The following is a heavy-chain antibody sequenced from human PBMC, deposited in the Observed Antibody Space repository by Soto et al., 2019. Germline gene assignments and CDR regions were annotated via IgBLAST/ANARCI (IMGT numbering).Heavy chain of an antibody. D-gene: IGHD1-7*01. Sequence: PSETLSLTCTVSGGSISSGGYYWSWIRQHPGKGLEWFGYIYYSGSTYYNPSLKSRVTVSVDTSRNQFFLNLHSVTAADSAVYFCGRESGETWDYEAYWGQGTPVTVS. CDR2: IYYSGST. V-gene: IGHV4-31*03. CDR1: GGSISSGGYY. J-gene: IGHJ4*02. CDR3: GRESGETWDYEAY.